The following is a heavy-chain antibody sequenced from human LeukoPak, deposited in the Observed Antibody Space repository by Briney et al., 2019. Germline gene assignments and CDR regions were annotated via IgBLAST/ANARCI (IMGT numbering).Heavy chain of an antibody. CDR3: AKERVVVAGPYFDY. V-gene: IGHV3-30*02. CDR2: IRYDGSNK. Sequence: PGGSLRLSCAASGFTFSSYGMHWVRQAPGKGLEWVAFIRYDGSNKYYADSVKGRFTISRDNSKNTLYLQMNSLRAEDTAVYYCAKERVVVAGPYFDYWGQGALVTVSS. J-gene: IGHJ4*02. CDR1: GFTFSSYG. D-gene: IGHD6-19*01.